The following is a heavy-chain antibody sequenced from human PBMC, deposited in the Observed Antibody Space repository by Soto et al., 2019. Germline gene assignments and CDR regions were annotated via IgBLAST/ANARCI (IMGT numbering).Heavy chain of an antibody. CDR3: ARDMASSAYAFWSGYLWKPVNYGMEV. Sequence: ASVKVSCKASGYTFTGYYMHWERQAPGQGLEWMGWINPNSGGTNYAQKFQGWVTMTRVTSISTAYMELRTLRSDDTAVYYGARDMASSAYAFWSGYLWKPVNYGMEVWGQGTRVTFSS. CDR2: INPNSGGT. CDR1: GYTFTGYY. J-gene: IGHJ6*02. V-gene: IGHV1-2*04. D-gene: IGHD3-3*01.